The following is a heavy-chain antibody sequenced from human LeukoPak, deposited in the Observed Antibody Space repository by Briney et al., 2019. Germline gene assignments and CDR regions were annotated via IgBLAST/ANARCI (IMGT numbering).Heavy chain of an antibody. V-gene: IGHV3-30*04. J-gene: IGHJ4*02. D-gene: IGHD4-11*01. Sequence: GGSLRLSCAASGFTFSSYAMHWVRQAPGKGLEWVAVISYDGSNKYYADSVKGRFTISRDNSKNTLYLQMNSLRAEDTAVYYCAKVGLTITTILDYFDYWGQGTLVTVSS. CDR3: AKVGLTITTILDYFDY. CDR1: GFTFSSYA. CDR2: ISYDGSNK.